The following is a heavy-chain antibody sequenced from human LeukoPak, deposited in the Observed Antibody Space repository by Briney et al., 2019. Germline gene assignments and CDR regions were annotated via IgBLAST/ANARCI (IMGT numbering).Heavy chain of an antibody. CDR3: ARGAQMYYDFWSGYYVFDY. J-gene: IGHJ4*02. CDR1: GGSISSYY. V-gene: IGHV4-59*08. D-gene: IGHD3-3*01. CDR2: IYYSGST. Sequence: SETLSLTCTVSGGSISSYYWSWIRQSPGKGLEWIGYIYYSGSTNYNPSLKSRVTISVDTSKNQFSLKLSSVTAADTAVYYCARGAQMYYDFWSGYYVFDYWGQGTLVTVSS.